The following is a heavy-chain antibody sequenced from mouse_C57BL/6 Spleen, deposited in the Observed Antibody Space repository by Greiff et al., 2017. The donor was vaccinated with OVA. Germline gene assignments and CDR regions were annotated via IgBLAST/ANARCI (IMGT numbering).Heavy chain of an antibody. D-gene: IGHD1-1*01. CDR2: LYPGDGDT. V-gene: IGHV1-82*01. Sequence: VQLVESGPELVKPGASVQISCKASGYAFSSSWMNWVKQRPGKGLEWIGRLYPGDGDTNYNGKFKGKATLTADKSSSTAYMQLSSLTSEDSAVYFCARDFDGSSGFDYWGQGTTLTVSS. CDR3: ARDFDGSSGFDY. J-gene: IGHJ2*01. CDR1: GYAFSSSW.